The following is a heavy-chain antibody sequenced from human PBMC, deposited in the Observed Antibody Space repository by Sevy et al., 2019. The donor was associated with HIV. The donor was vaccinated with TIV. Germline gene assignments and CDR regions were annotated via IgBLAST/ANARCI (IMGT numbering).Heavy chain of an antibody. CDR3: ARGKSCGGACYHFDY. CDR2: IIWNGGSK. J-gene: IGHJ4*02. Sequence: GGSLRLSCVASGFTFDDYGMSWVRQVPGKGLEWVSSIIWNGGSKTYADSVKGRFIISRDNGKNSLYLQMNSLRAEDTGLYFWARGKSCGGACYHFDYWGQGTLVPVSS. CDR1: GFTFDDYG. V-gene: IGHV3-20*04. D-gene: IGHD2-21*02.